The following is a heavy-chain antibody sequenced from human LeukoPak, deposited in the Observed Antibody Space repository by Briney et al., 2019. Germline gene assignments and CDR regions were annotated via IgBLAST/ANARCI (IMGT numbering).Heavy chain of an antibody. J-gene: IGHJ4*02. V-gene: IGHV3-30*04. CDR3: ARDQHAAAGRGTLYYFDY. CDR2: ISYDGTNK. CDR1: GFTFTSYA. Sequence: GGSLRLSCVATGFTFTSYAMHWVRQAPGKGLEWVAVISYDGTNKYYGDPVKGRFTISRDNSKNTLYLQMNSLRAEDTAVYCCARDQHAAAGRGTLYYFDYWGQGTLVTVSS. D-gene: IGHD6-13*01.